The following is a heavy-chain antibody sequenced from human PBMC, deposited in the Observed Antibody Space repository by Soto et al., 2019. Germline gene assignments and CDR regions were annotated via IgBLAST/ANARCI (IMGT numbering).Heavy chain of an antibody. D-gene: IGHD2-2*01. V-gene: IGHV4-34*01. CDR1: GGSFSGYY. J-gene: IGHJ5*02. CDR2: INHSGST. CDR3: ARGVDVVVPAANNWFDP. Sequence: SETLSLTCAVYGGSFSGYYWSWIRQPPGKGLEWIGEINHSGSTNYNPSLKSRVTISVDTSKNQFPLKLSSVTAADTAVYYCARGVDVVVPAANNWFDPWGQGTLVTVSS.